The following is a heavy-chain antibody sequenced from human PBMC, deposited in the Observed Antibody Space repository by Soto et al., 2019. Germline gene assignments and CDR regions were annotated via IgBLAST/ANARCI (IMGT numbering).Heavy chain of an antibody. CDR3: ARDSSQTYYDFWSGYYTYYYMDV. J-gene: IGHJ6*03. Sequence: SQTLSLICAISGDSVSSNSAAWNWIRQSPSRGLEWLGRTYYRSKWYNDYAVSVKSRITINPDTSKNQFSLQLNSVTPEDTAVYYCARDSSQTYYDFWSGYYTYYYMDVWGKGTTVTVSS. CDR1: GDSVSSNSAA. CDR2: TYYRSKWYN. V-gene: IGHV6-1*01. D-gene: IGHD3-3*01.